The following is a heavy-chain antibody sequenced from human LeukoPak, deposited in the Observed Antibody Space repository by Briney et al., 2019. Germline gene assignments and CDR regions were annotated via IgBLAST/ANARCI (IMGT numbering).Heavy chain of an antibody. CDR3: AEHFYISGRQYAFDI. J-gene: IGHJ3*02. CDR2: IKQDGSEK. CDR1: GLTFSDYW. V-gene: IGHV3-7*01. D-gene: IGHD3-10*01. Sequence: PGGSLRLSCVASGLTFSDYWMSWVRQAPGEGLEWVANIKQDGSEKSYVDSVKGRFTIFRDNAKNSLYLQMNSLRAEDTAVYYCAEHFYISGRQYAFDIWGQGTVVTVSS.